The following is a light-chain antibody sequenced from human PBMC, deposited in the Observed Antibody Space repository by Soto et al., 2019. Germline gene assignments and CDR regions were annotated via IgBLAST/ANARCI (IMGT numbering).Light chain of an antibody. CDR3: ETWDSDTHTV. CDR2: LEGSGSY. Sequence: QLVLTQSSSASASLGSSVKLTCTLSSGHSSYIIAWHQQQPGKAPRYLMKLEGSGSYNKGSGVPDRFSGSSSGADRYLTISNLPFEDEADYYCETWDSDTHTVFGGGTPLTVL. CDR1: SGHSSYI. J-gene: IGLJ7*01. V-gene: IGLV4-60*02.